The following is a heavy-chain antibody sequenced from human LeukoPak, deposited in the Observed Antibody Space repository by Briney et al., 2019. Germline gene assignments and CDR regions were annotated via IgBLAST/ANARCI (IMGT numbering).Heavy chain of an antibody. CDR3: ARATYPSLMDIVVVPAAMGGSDY. Sequence: GGSLRLSCAASGFTFSSYSMNWVRQAPGKGLEWVSSISSSSSYIYYADSVKGRFTISRDNAKNSLYLQMNSLRAEDTAVYYCARATYPSLMDIVVVPAAMGGSDYWGQGTLVTVSS. CDR1: GFTFSSYS. J-gene: IGHJ4*02. V-gene: IGHV3-21*01. D-gene: IGHD2-2*03. CDR2: ISSSSSYI.